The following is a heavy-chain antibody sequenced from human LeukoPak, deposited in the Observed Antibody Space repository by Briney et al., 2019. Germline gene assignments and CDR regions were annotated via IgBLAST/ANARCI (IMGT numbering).Heavy chain of an antibody. V-gene: IGHV3-21*01. Sequence: GGSLRLSCAASGFTFSNFWMHWVRQAPGKGLEWVSSIESSSTYIYYADSVKGRFTVSRNNAENSLYLQMNSLRAEDTAVYYCSRVLYSSGWVFGGYCAMDVWGQGTTVTVSS. CDR3: SRVLYSSGWVFGGYCAMDV. CDR1: GFTFSNFW. D-gene: IGHD6-19*01. CDR2: IESSSTYI. J-gene: IGHJ6*02.